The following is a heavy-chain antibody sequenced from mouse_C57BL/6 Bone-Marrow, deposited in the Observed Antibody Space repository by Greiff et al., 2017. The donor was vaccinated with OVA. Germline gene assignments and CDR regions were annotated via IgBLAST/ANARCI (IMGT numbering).Heavy chain of an antibody. CDR3: ARGRFPYFDY. J-gene: IGHJ2*01. CDR2: SRNKANDYTT. V-gene: IGHV7-1*01. CDR1: GFTFSDFY. Sequence: EVKVVESGGGLVQSGRSLRLSCATSGFTFSDFYMEWVRQAPGKGLEWIAASRNKANDYTTEYSASVKGRFIVSRDTSQSILYLQMNALRAEDTAIYYCARGRFPYFDYWGQGTTLTVSS.